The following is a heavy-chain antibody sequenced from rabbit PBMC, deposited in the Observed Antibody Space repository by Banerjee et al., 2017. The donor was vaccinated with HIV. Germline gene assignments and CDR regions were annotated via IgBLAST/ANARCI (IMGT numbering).Heavy chain of an antibody. Sequence: QEQLVESGGGLVQPEGSLTLTCTASGFSFSSSYYMCWVRQAPGRGLELIACIYAGSGDIIYYASWAKGRFTISKTSSTTVTLQMTSLTAADTATYFCARAGYAGYDYIDYFNLWGQGTLVTVS. V-gene: IGHV1S45*01. CDR3: ARAGYAGYDYIDYFNL. D-gene: IGHD7-1*01. CDR2: IYAGSGDII. J-gene: IGHJ4*01. CDR1: GFSFSSSYY.